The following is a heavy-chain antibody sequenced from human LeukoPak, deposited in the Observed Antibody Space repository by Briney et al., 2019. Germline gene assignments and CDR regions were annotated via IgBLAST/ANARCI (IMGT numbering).Heavy chain of an antibody. D-gene: IGHD1-26*01. CDR1: GFTFSSYA. CDR2: ISGSGGST. CDR3: ASPASIVGATAEYWGTEYFQH. V-gene: IGHV3-23*01. Sequence: PGGSLRLSCAASGFTFSSYAMSWVRQAPGKGLEWVSAISGSGGSTYYADSVKGRFTISRDNSKNTLYLQMNSLRAEDTVVYYCASPASIVGATAEYWGTEYFQHWGQGTLVTVSS. J-gene: IGHJ1*01.